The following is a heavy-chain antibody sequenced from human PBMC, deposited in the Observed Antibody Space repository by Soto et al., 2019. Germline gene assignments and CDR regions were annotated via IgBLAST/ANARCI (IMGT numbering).Heavy chain of an antibody. CDR3: AKDFKVSGSHYGTLNYYYGMDV. CDR1: GFTFSTYG. D-gene: IGHD3-10*01. Sequence: PGGSLRLSCAASGFTFSTYGMQWVRQAPGKGLEWVAVISYDGYLKYYVDAVKGRFTVARDNSKNTLFLEMNSLRVEDTAVYFCAKDFKVSGSHYGTLNYYYGMDVWGQGTTVTVCS. V-gene: IGHV3-30*18. CDR2: ISYDGYLK. J-gene: IGHJ6*02.